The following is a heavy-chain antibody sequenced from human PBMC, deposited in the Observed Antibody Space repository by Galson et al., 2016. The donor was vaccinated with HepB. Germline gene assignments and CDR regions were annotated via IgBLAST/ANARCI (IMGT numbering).Heavy chain of an antibody. CDR3: VKDRGTARTFDC. CDR2: ISGSGVNT. V-gene: IGHV3-23*01. J-gene: IGHJ4*02. D-gene: IGHD6-6*01. Sequence: SLRLSCAASGLTSGGYDMGWVRRTPGKGPEWVSGISGSGVNTYYADSVKGRFVISRDNSKRTLYRQMNSLRAEDTAVYYWVKDRGTARTFDCWGQGTLVTFSS. CDR1: GLTSGGYD.